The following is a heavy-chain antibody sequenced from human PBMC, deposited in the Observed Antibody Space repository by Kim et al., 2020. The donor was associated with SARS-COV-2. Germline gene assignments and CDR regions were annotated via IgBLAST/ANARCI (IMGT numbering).Heavy chain of an antibody. CDR2: IYYSGST. D-gene: IGHD3-3*01. Sequence: SETLSLTCTVSGGSISSGGYYWSWLRPHPGKGLEWIGYIYYSGSTYYNPSLKSRVTISVDTSKNQFSLKLSSVTAADTAVYYCAARPIGVTIFGVVKGPFDPWGQGTLVTVSS. CDR3: AARPIGVTIFGVVKGPFDP. V-gene: IGHV4-31*03. CDR1: GGSISSGGYY. J-gene: IGHJ5*02.